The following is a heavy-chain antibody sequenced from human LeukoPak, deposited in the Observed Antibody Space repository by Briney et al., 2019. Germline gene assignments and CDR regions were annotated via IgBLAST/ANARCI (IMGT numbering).Heavy chain of an antibody. CDR2: IYYSGST. J-gene: IGHJ5*02. Sequence: SETLSLTCTVSGGSISSYYWSWIRQPPGKGLEWIGYIYYSGSTNYNPSLKSRVTISVDTPKNQFSLKLSSVTAADTAVYYCARGTYDSSGPNWFDPWGQGTLVTVSS. V-gene: IGHV4-59*01. CDR1: GGSISSYY. CDR3: ARGTYDSSGPNWFDP. D-gene: IGHD3-22*01.